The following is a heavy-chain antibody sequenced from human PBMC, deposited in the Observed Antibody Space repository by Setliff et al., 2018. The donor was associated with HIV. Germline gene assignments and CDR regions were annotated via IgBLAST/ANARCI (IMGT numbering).Heavy chain of an antibody. Sequence: LSLTCTVSGGSISNSSSYWGWIRQPPGKRLEWIGSIYYSGSTYYNPSLKSRVTISLDTSKNQFSLKLSSVTAADTAVHYCARHPFTLSPFDPWGQGTLVTVSS. J-gene: IGHJ5*02. CDR2: IYYSGST. CDR3: ARHPFTLSPFDP. CDR1: GGSISNSSSY. V-gene: IGHV4-39*07. D-gene: IGHD3-16*01.